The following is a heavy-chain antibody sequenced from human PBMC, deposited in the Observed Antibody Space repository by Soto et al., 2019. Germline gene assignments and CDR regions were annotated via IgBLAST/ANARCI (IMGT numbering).Heavy chain of an antibody. CDR2: INTGNGNT. CDR3: AKLGGGYIFGPYLDY. CDR1: GYTFTLYT. V-gene: IGHV1-3*04. J-gene: IGHJ4*02. D-gene: IGHD5-18*01. Sequence: QVQIVQSGAEVTKPGASVKVSCTTSGYTFTLYTLHWVRQAPGQRLEWMGWINTGNGNTKYSQRFKGRVTMSRDTSASTAYMELSSLTSEDTDVYYCAKLGGGYIFGPYLDYGGQGTLVTVSS.